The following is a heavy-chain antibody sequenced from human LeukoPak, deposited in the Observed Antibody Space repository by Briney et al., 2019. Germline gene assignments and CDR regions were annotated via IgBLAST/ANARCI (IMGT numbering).Heavy chain of an antibody. D-gene: IGHD1-1*01. J-gene: IGHJ4*02. CDR2: IYYSGST. CDR1: GGSISSYY. Sequence: PSETLSLTCTVSGGSISSYYWSWIRQPPGKGLEWIGYIYYSGSTNYNPSLKSRVTISVDTSKNQFSLKLSSVTAADTAVYYCARVAADSWNDFDYWGQGTLVTVSS. CDR3: ARVAADSWNDFDY. V-gene: IGHV4-59*01.